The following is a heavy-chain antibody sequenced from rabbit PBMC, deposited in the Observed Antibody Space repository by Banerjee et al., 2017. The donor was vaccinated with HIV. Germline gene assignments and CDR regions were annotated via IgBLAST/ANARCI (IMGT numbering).Heavy chain of an antibody. CDR2: IYAGVSGST. CDR3: ASDAGSGYYWGYFNL. V-gene: IGHV1S40*01. J-gene: IGHJ4*01. D-gene: IGHD8-1*01. CDR1: GFSFSSGYD. Sequence: QSLEESGGGLVKPGASLTLTCTASGFSFSSGYDMCWVRQAPGKGLEWIACIYAGVSGSTYYASWAKGRFTISKTSSTTVTLQMTSLTAADTATYFCASDAGSGYYWGYFNLWGQGTLVTVS.